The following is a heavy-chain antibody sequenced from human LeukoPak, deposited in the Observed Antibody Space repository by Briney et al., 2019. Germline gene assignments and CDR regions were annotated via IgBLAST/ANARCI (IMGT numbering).Heavy chain of an antibody. CDR3: ARRIAVAGTSYYAMDV. J-gene: IGHJ6*02. V-gene: IGHV5-51*01. CDR2: IYPGDSDT. D-gene: IGHD6-19*01. CDR1: GYSFTSYW. Sequence: GESLKISWKGSGYSFTSYWIGGVRQMPGKGLEWMGIIYPGDSDTRYSPSFQGQVTISVDKSISTAYVQWSSLKASDTAMYFCARRIAVAGTSYYAMDVWGQGTTVTVSS.